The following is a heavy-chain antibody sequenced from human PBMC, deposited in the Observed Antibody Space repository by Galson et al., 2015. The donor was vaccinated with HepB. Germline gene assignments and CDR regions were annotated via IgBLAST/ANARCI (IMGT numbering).Heavy chain of an antibody. CDR3: ARDYYSSGSHDY. J-gene: IGHJ4*02. V-gene: IGHV3-7*03. D-gene: IGHD3-10*01. Sequence: SLRPSCAASGFTFDNYRMTWVRQAPGRGLEWVANVKQDGRETHYAESVKGRITVSRDNARNSLYLQIDNLSAEDTAVYYCARDYYSSGSHDYWGQGTLVTVSS. CDR2: VKQDGRET. CDR1: GFTFDNYR.